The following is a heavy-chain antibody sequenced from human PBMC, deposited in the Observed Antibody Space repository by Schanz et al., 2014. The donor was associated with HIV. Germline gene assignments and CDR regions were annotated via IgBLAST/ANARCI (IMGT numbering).Heavy chain of an antibody. D-gene: IGHD3-22*01. CDR2: IYYTGST. CDR1: GGSISSFY. Sequence: QVQLQESGPGLVKPSETLSLTCTVSGGSISSFYWGWIRQPPGRGLEWIGYIYYTGSTNYNPSLKSRVTISVDTSKNQFSLKRRWGQAAETAVYYWATHPKPDSSGYYPVDYWGQGTLVTVSS. V-gene: IGHV4-59*08. CDR3: ATHPKPDSSGYYPVDY. J-gene: IGHJ4*02.